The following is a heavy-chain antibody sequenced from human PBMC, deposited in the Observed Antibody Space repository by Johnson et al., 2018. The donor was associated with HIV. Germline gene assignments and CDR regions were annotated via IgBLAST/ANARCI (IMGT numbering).Heavy chain of an antibody. D-gene: IGHD1-1*01. Sequence: EVQLVESGGGVVQPGRSLRLSCAASGFTFSSYGMHLVRQAPGKGLEWVSAISGSGGSTYYADSVKGRFTISRDNSKNTLYLQMNSLRAEDTAVYYCAKVGGTTILRDAFDSWGQGTMVTVSS. CDR2: ISGSGGST. CDR3: AKVGGTTILRDAFDS. CDR1: GFTFSSYG. V-gene: IGHV3-23*04. J-gene: IGHJ3*02.